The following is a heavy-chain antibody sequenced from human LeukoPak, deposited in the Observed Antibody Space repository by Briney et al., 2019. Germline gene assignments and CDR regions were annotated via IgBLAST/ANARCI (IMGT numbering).Heavy chain of an antibody. Sequence: GGSLRLSCAASGFTVSSNYMSWGRQATGKGLEWVSVIYSGGSTYYADSVKGRFTISRDNSKNTLYLQMNSLRAEDTAVYYCARVLLWFGELLYHYWGQGTLVTVSS. J-gene: IGHJ4*02. V-gene: IGHV3-53*01. CDR2: IYSGGST. CDR1: GFTVSSNY. D-gene: IGHD3-10*01. CDR3: ARVLLWFGELLYHY.